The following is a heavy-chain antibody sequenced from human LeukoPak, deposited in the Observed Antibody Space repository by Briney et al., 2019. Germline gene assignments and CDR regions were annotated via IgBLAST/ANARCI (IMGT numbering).Heavy chain of an antibody. J-gene: IGHJ3*02. Sequence: KTSQTLSLTCTVSGGSISSGSYYWSWIRQPPGKGLEWIGYIYYSGSTNYNPSLKSRVTISVDTSKNQFSLKLSSVTAADTAVYYYARTLVVPAAPADAFDIWGQGTMVTVSS. CDR2: IYYSGST. CDR3: ARTLVVPAAPADAFDI. D-gene: IGHD2-2*01. CDR1: GGSISSGSYY. V-gene: IGHV4-61*01.